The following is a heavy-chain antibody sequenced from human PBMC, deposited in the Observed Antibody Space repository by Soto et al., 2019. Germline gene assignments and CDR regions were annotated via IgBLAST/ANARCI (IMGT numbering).Heavy chain of an antibody. CDR1: GGSFSVYY. V-gene: IGHV4-34*01. Sequence: SETLSLTCAVYGGSFSVYYWSWIRQPPGKGLEWIGEINHSGSTNYNPSLKSRVTISVDTSKNQFSLKLSSVTAADTAVYYCARVWGDSSGYYFDYWGQGTLVTVSS. CDR3: ARVWGDSSGYYFDY. J-gene: IGHJ4*02. D-gene: IGHD3-22*01. CDR2: INHSGST.